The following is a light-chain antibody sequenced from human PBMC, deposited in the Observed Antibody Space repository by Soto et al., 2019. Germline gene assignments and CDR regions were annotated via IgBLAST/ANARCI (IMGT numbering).Light chain of an antibody. CDR3: CSYAGSSTYV. V-gene: IGLV2-23*01. CDR2: EGS. CDR1: SSDVGSYNL. Sequence: QSALTQPASVSGSPGQSITISCTGTSSDVGSYNLVSWYQQHPGKAPKLMIYEGSKRPSRVSNRFSGSKSGNTASLTISGLQAEYEADYYCCSYAGSSTYVFGTGTKLTVL. J-gene: IGLJ1*01.